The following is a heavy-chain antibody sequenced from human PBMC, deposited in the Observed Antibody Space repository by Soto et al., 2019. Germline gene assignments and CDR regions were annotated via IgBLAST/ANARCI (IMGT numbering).Heavy chain of an antibody. D-gene: IGHD6-13*01. Sequence: ASVKVSCKASGYTFTSYDINWVRQATGQGLEWMGWMNPNSGNTGYAQKFQGRVTMTRNTSISTAYMELSSLRSEDTAVYYCARRAQQLAWLDPWGEGTLLTVYS. J-gene: IGHJ5*02. CDR1: GYTFTSYD. CDR3: ARRAQQLAWLDP. V-gene: IGHV1-8*01. CDR2: MNPNSGNT.